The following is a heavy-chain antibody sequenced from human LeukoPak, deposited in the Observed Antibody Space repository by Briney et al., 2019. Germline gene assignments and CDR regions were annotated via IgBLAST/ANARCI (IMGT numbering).Heavy chain of an antibody. J-gene: IGHJ4*02. CDR1: GFTFSDHY. Sequence: GGSLRLSCAASGFTFSDHYMDWVRQAPGKGLEWVGRTRNKANSYTTEYAASVKGRFTISRDDSKNSLYLQMNSLKTEDTAVYYCARVAPHRYFDWSDYWGQGSLVTVSS. CDR3: ARVAPHRYFDWSDY. CDR2: TRNKANSYTT. D-gene: IGHD3-9*01. V-gene: IGHV3-72*01.